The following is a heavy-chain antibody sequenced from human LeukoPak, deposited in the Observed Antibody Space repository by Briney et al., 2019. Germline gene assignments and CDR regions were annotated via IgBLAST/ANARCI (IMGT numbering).Heavy chain of an antibody. CDR2: IYTSGST. CDR1: GGSISSGSYY. D-gene: IGHD1-26*01. Sequence: SHTLSLTCTVSGGSISSGSYYWSWIRQPAGKGLEWIGRIYTSGSTNYNPSLKSRVTISVDTAKNQFSLKISSVTAADTAVYYCARERLLAYDYGGRGTLVTVSS. CDR3: ARERLLAYDY. V-gene: IGHV4-61*02. J-gene: IGHJ4*02.